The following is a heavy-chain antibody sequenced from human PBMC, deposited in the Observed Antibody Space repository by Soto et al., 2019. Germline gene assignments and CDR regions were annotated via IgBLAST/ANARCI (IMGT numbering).Heavy chain of an antibody. CDR3: ALKXLGYCTNGTCFSGYFDS. D-gene: IGHD2-8*01. J-gene: IGHJ4*02. Sequence: PGESLKISCTTSGNTFTIYWIGWVRQMPGKGLEWVGIVNPADSYTTYSPSFEGHVTISADNSVRTAYLQWRSLKASDTAMYYCALKXLGYCTNGTCFSGYFDSWGRGTLVTVSS. CDR2: VNPADSYT. V-gene: IGHV5-51*01. CDR1: GNTFTIYW.